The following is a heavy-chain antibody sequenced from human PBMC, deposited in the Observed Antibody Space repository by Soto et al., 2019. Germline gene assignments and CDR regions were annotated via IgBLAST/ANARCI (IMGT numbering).Heavy chain of an antibody. Sequence: QVQLVQSGAEVKKPGSSVKVSCKASGGTFSSYAISWVRQAPGQGLEWMGGIIPIFGTANYAQKFQGRVTITADESTSKAYMELSSLRSEDTAVYYCARDRGGYSGYGSYFDYWGQGNLVNVSS. J-gene: IGHJ4*02. D-gene: IGHD5-12*01. V-gene: IGHV1-69*12. CDR3: ARDRGGYSGYGSYFDY. CDR1: GGTFSSYA. CDR2: IIPIFGTA.